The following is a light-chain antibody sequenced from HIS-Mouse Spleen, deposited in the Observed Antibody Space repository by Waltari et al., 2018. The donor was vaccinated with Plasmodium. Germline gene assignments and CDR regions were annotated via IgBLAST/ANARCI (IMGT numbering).Light chain of an antibody. J-gene: IGLJ2*01. CDR3: QVWDSSSDHPV. Sequence: SYVLTQPPSVSVAPGQTARITCGGNNIGSKSVHWYQQKPGQAPVLVVYDDSDRPSGFPEGFSGSNAGNTATRTISRVEAGDEADYYCQVWDSSSDHPVFGGGTKLTVL. CDR2: DDS. V-gene: IGLV3-21*02. CDR1: NIGSKS.